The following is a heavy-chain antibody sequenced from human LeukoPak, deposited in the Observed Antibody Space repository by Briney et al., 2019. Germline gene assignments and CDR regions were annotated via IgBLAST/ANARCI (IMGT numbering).Heavy chain of an antibody. J-gene: IGHJ6*02. D-gene: IGHD1-1*01. CDR3: ATYINWVAGDV. V-gene: IGHV3-7*01. Sequence: PGGSLRLSCAASGFPFSNYAMTWVRQAPGKGLEWVAAIKEDGSMDSVKGRFTISRDNAKNSLYLQMDSLRDEDTAVYHCATYINWVAGDVWGQGTAVSVSS. CDR2: IKEDG. CDR1: GFPFSNYA.